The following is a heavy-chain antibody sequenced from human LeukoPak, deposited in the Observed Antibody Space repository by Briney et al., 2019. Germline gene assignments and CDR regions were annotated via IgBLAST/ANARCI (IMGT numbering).Heavy chain of an antibody. CDR2: INPNSGGT. CDR3: AREVAASAVDGMDV. V-gene: IGHV1-2*02. D-gene: IGHD6-25*01. J-gene: IGHJ6*02. CDR1: GYTLTGYY. Sequence: ASVKVSCKASGYTLTGYYMHWVRQAPGQGLEWMGWINPNSGGTNYAQKFQGRVTMTRDTSISTAYMERSRLRSDDTAVYYCAREVAASAVDGMDVWGQGTTVTVSS.